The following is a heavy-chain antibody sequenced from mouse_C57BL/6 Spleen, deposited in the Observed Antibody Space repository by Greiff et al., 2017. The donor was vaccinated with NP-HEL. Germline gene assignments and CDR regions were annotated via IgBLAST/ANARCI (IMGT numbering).Heavy chain of an antibody. V-gene: IGHV1-81*01. CDR2: IYPGSGST. CDR1: GYTFTSYG. Sequence: QVQLQQSGAELARPGASVKLSCKASGYTFTSYGISWVKQRTGQGLEWIGDIYPGSGSTNYNEKFKSKATLTVDTSSSTAYMQLSSLTSEDSAVYYCARLRSLYAMDYWGQGTSVTVSS. CDR3: ARLRSLYAMDY. D-gene: IGHD1-1*01. J-gene: IGHJ4*01.